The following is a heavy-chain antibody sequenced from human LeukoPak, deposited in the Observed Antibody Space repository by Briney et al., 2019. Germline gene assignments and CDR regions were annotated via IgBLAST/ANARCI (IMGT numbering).Heavy chain of an antibody. CDR3: ARRVWATSISRDAFDI. CDR1: GFTFRRYG. V-gene: IGHV4-59*01. CDR2: MHYSGST. D-gene: IGHD1-26*01. J-gene: IGHJ3*02. Sequence: GSLRLSCAASGFTFRRYGMSWIRQPPGKGLEWIGHMHYSGSTNYNPSLKSRVAMSVDTSKNQCSLKLSSVTAADTAVYYCARRVWATSISRDAFDIWGQGTMVTVSS.